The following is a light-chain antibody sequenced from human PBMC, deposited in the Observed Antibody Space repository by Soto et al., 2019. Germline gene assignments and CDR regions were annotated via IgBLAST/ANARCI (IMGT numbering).Light chain of an antibody. CDR1: SSDIGSYNL. CDR3: SSYTSSNTLEV. J-gene: IGLJ1*01. V-gene: IGLV2-14*02. Sequence: QSVLTQPASVSGPPGQSIVISCNGSSSDIGSYNLVSWYQQYPGKAPKVMIYEVSYRPSGVSNRFSGSKSGNTASLTISGLQAEDEADYYCSSYTSSNTLEVFGCGTKVTV. CDR2: EVS.